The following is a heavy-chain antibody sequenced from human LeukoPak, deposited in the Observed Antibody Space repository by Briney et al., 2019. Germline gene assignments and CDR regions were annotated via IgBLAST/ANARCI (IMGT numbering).Heavy chain of an antibody. D-gene: IGHD3-10*01. CDR3: ARDPRGYYYYMDV. CDR2: IYYSGRT. CDR1: GGSLSSYY. J-gene: IGHJ6*03. V-gene: IGHV4-59*01. Sequence: PSETLSLPRSVSGGSLSSYYWSWIRQPPGKGLEWMGYIYYSGRTNYYPPLERRLTISVDTYKKQFPLKLSSVSAADTDVYYCARDPRGYYYYMDVWGKGTTVTISS.